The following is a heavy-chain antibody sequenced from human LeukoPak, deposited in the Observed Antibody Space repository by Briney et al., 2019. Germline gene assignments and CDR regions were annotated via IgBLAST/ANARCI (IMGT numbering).Heavy chain of an antibody. V-gene: IGHV3-33*01. CDR3: ARDRDHDYGDYEGGWFDP. CDR2: IWYDGSNK. J-gene: IGHJ5*02. Sequence: PGGSLRLSCAASGFTFSSYGMYSVRQAPGKGLERVAVIWYDGSNKYYADSVKGRFTISRDNSKNTLYLQMNSLRAEDTAVYYCARDRDHDYGDYEGGWFDPWGQGTLVTVSS. CDR1: GFTFSSYG. D-gene: IGHD4-17*01.